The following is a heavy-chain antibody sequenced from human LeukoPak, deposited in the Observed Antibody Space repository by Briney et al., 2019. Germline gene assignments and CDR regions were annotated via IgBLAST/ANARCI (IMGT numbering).Heavy chain of an antibody. CDR3: ARDIAYCGGDCSDYAFDI. CDR2: IYYSGST. V-gene: IGHV4-31*03. J-gene: IGHJ3*02. Sequence: PSQTLSLTCTVSGGSISSGGYYWSWIRQHPGKGLEWIGYIYYSGSTYYNPSLKSRVTISVDTSKNQFSLKLSSVTAADTAVYYCARDIAYCGGDCSDYAFDIWGRGTMVTVSS. CDR1: GGSISSGGYY. D-gene: IGHD2-21*02.